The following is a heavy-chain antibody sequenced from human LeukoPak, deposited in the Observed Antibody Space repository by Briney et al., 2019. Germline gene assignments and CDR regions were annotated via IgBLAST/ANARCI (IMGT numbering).Heavy chain of an antibody. CDR2: IKQNGNVN. D-gene: IGHD3-16*01. V-gene: IGHV3-7*03. CDR3: ARGGGLDV. J-gene: IGHJ6*02. CDR1: GITFSSYW. Sequence: GGSLRLSCAASGITFSSYWMNWARQAPGKGLEWVASIKQNGNVNYYVADVKGQFTISRDNVKISLYLQMSNLRAEDTAVFFCARGGGLDVWGQGATVTVSS.